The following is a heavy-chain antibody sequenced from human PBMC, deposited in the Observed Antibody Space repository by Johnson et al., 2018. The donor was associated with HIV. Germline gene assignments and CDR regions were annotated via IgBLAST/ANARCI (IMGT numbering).Heavy chain of an antibody. D-gene: IGHD5-18*01. CDR3: ARPYVDTTRADAFDF. J-gene: IGHJ3*01. CDR2: INWNCGST. V-gene: IGHV3-9*01. Sequence: VQLVESGGGLVQPGRSLRLSCAASGFTFDDYAMHWVRQAPGKGLEWVSGINWNCGSTGYADSVKGRFTISRDNDKNSPYLQMNSLRAEDTAGYYCARPYVDTTRADAFDFWGQVTMVTVSS. CDR1: GFTFDDYA.